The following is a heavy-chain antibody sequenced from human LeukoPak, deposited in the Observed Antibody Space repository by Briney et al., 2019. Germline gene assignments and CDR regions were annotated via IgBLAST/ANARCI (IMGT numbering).Heavy chain of an antibody. D-gene: IGHD6-13*01. J-gene: IGHJ6*02. CDR3: ARDLSVGLAAADTHGMDV. CDR1: GDSVSSNSAA. Sequence: SQTLSLTCAISGDSVSSNSAAWNWIRQSPSRGLEWLGRTYYRSKWYNDYAVSVKSRITINPDTSKNQFSLQLNSVTPEDTAVYYCARDLSVGLAAADTHGMDVWGQGTTVTVSS. CDR2: TYYRSKWYN. V-gene: IGHV6-1*01.